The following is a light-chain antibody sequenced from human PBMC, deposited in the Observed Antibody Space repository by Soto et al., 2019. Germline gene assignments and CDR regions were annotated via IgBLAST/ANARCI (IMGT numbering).Light chain of an antibody. CDR2: GAS. CDR1: QSVSSN. V-gene: IGKV3-15*01. CDR3: QQYNDWPRA. J-gene: IGKJ2*01. Sequence: EIVMTQSPATLSVSPGEGATLSCRASQSVSSNLAWYQQKPCQAPRLLIYGASTRAAGIPARFSGSGSGTEFTLTISGLQSEDFAVYYCQQYNDWPRAFGQGTKLEIK.